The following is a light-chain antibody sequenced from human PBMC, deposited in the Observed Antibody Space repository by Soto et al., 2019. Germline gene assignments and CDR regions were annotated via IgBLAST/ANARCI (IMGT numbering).Light chain of an antibody. CDR1: QSVSSSY. J-gene: IGKJ3*01. V-gene: IGKV3-20*01. CDR2: GAS. Sequence: EIVLTQSPGTLSLSPGERATLSCRASQSVSSSYLAWYQQKPGQAPRLLIYGASSRATGIPDRFSGSGSGTDFTLTISRLESEDFAVYYCQQYGSSPLFTFGPGTKVYIK. CDR3: QQYGSSPLFT.